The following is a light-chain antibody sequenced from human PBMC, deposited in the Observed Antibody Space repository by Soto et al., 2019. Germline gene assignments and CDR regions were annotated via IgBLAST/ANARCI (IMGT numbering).Light chain of an antibody. V-gene: IGKV1D-12*01. J-gene: IGKJ5*01. CDR1: QDLSSW. Sequence: DIQMTQSPSSVSASVGDRFTITCRSSQDLSSWLAWYQQKPGKAPKLLISAASSLQSGVPSRFSGSGSGTDFTLTIRSLQPEDFATYYCQQPISFPITFGQGTRLEI. CDR2: AAS. CDR3: QQPISFPIT.